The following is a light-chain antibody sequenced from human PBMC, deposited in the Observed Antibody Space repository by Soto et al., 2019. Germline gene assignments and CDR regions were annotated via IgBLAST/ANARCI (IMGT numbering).Light chain of an antibody. Sequence: DIQMTQSPSSLSASVGDTVTITCRASQSISSYLTWYQQKPGKAPKLLIYAAYNLQSGVPSRFSGSGSGTYFTLTISSLQPEDFAAYYCQQSYDMPWTFGQGTKVEIK. CDR3: QQSYDMPWT. CDR1: QSISSY. CDR2: AAY. V-gene: IGKV1-39*01. J-gene: IGKJ1*01.